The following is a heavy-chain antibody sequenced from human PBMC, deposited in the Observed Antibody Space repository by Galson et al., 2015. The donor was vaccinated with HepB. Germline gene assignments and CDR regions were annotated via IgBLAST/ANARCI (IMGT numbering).Heavy chain of an antibody. CDR1: EYTFTSYA. Sequence: SVKVSCKASEYTFTSYAMHWVRQAPGQRLEWMGWINAGNGNTKYSQKFQGRVTITRDTSASTAYMELSSLRSEDTAVYYCASAGWSLLLERDYYYYMDVWGKGTTVTVSS. V-gene: IGHV1-3*01. D-gene: IGHD1-1*01. CDR2: INAGNGNT. CDR3: ASAGWSLLLERDYYYYMDV. J-gene: IGHJ6*03.